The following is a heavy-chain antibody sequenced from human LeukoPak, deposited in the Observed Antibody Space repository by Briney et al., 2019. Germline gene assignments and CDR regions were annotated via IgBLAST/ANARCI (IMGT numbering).Heavy chain of an antibody. CDR3: ARFRAGIAARPFDY. J-gene: IGHJ4*02. CDR1: GGSFSGYY. V-gene: IGHV4-34*01. D-gene: IGHD6-6*01. Sequence: SETLSLTCAVYGGSFSGYYWSWIRQPPGKGLEWIGEINHSGSTNYNPSLKSRVTISVDTSKNQFSLKLSSVTAADTAVYYCARFRAGIAARPFDYWGQGTLVTVSS. CDR2: INHSGST.